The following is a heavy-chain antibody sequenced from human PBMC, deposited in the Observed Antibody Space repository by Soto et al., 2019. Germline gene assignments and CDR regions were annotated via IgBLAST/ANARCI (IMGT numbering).Heavy chain of an antibody. Sequence: ASVKVSCKASGGTFSSYAISWVRQAPGQGLEWMGGIIPIFGTANYAQKFQGRVTITADESTSTAYMELSSLRSEDTAVYYCARVGYYDSSGYDNWFDPWGQATLVTVSS. J-gene: IGHJ5*02. CDR1: GGTFSSYA. V-gene: IGHV1-69*13. D-gene: IGHD3-22*01. CDR3: ARVGYYDSSGYDNWFDP. CDR2: IIPIFGTA.